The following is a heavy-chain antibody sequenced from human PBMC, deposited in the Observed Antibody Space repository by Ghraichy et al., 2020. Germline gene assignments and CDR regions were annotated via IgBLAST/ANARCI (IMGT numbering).Heavy chain of an antibody. CDR1: EFTLSSYS. D-gene: IGHD3-22*01. CDR3: ARASAVVRFYYYAALDV. Sequence: GSLNISCAASEFTLSSYSINWVRQAPGKGLEWISYITSSGKFISYADSVKGRFTVSRDNARNALYLQMNSLRGEDTAVYYCARASAVVRFYYYAALDVWGQGTTVTVSS. J-gene: IGHJ6*02. V-gene: IGHV3-48*01. CDR2: ITSSGKFI.